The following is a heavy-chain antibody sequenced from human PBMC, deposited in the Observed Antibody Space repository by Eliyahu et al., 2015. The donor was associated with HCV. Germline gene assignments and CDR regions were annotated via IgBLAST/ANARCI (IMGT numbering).Heavy chain of an antibody. CDR2: IWYDGSNK. CDR3: ARVGDIVLMVYDNAFDI. D-gene: IGHD2-8*01. J-gene: IGHJ3*02. V-gene: IGHV3-33*01. Sequence: QVQLVESGGGVVQPGRSLRLSCAASGFTFXSXGMHWVRQAPGKGLEWVAVIWYDGSNKYYADSVKGRFTISRDNSKNTLYLQMNSLRAEDTAVYYCARVGDIVLMVYDNAFDIWGQGTMVTVSS. CDR1: GFTFXSXG.